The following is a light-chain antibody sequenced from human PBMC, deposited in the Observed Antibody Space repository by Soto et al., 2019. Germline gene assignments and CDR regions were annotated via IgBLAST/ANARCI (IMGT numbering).Light chain of an antibody. CDR2: AAS. J-gene: IGKJ4*01. CDR1: QGISTF. CDR3: QQLNSYPLT. Sequence: DIRLTQSPSFLSASVGDRVTITCRASQGISTFLAWYQQKPGKAPKLLIYAASILQSGVPSRFRGSGSGTDFTLTISRLQPEDFATYFCQQLNSYPLTFGGGTKVDIK. V-gene: IGKV1-9*01.